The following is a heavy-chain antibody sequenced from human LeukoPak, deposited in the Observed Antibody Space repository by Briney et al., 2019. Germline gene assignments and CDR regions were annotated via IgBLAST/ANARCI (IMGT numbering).Heavy chain of an antibody. J-gene: IGHJ4*02. D-gene: IGHD1-26*01. CDR2: IEEDGDTT. CDR3: AGSSGEWAPHAC. Sequence: GGSLRLSCAASGFAFSSYWMSWVRQAPGKGLEWVANIEEDGDTTYYVDSVKGRFTISRDNANNSLYLLMNSLRDEDTAVYYCAGSSGEWAPHACWGQGTLVTVSS. V-gene: IGHV3-7*01. CDR1: GFAFSSYW.